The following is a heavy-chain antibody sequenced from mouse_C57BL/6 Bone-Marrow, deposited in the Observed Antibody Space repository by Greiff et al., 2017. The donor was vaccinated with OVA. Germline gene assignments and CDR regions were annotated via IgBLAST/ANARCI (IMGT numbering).Heavy chain of an antibody. J-gene: IGHJ1*03. CDR3: ARDYYGSSYVGYFDV. D-gene: IGHD1-1*01. CDR2: INPNNGGT. CDR1: GYTFTDYN. V-gene: IGHV1-22*01. Sequence: EVQLQQSGPELVKPGASVKMSCKASGYTFTDYNMHWVKQSHGKSLEWIGYINPNNGGTSYNQKFKGKATLTVNKSSSTAYMELRSLTSEDSAVYYCARDYYGSSYVGYFDVWGTGTTVTVSS.